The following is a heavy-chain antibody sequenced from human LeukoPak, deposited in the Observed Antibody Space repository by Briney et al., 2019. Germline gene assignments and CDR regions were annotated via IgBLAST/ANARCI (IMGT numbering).Heavy chain of an antibody. Sequence: PGGSLRLSCAISGFTFSSYAMSWVRQAPGKGLEWVSAISSTGGSTYYADSVKGRFTISRDNSKNTLYLQMNSLRAEDTAVYYCAKVLSSYYDSSGFRLDDAFDIWGQGTMVTVSS. J-gene: IGHJ3*02. CDR2: ISSTGGST. CDR3: AKVLSSYYDSSGFRLDDAFDI. CDR1: GFTFSSYA. V-gene: IGHV3-23*01. D-gene: IGHD3-22*01.